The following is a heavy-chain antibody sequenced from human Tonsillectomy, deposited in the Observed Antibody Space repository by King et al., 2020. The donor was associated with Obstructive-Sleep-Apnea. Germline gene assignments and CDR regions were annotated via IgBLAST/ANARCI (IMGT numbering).Heavy chain of an antibody. CDR3: ARVLPAGNWIICDAFDT. D-gene: IGHD1-20*01. CDR1: GFSFNKYT. Sequence: VQLVESGGGVVQPGRSLRLSCAASGFSFNKYTMYWVRQAPGKGLEWVAIISYDASHKYYTDSVKGRFTISRDNSKNTLYLQMNGLRTEDTAVYYCARVLPAGNWIICDAFDTWGQGTLVTVSS. V-gene: IGHV3-30*04. J-gene: IGHJ3*02. CDR2: ISYDASHK.